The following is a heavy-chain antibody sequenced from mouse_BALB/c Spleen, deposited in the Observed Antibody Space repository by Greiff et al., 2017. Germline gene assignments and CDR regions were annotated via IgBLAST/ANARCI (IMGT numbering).Heavy chain of an antibody. Sequence: QVHVKQPGAELVKPGASVKLSCKASGYTFTSYWMHWVKQRPGQGLEWIGEIDPSDSYTNYNQKFKGKATLTVDKSSSTAYMQLSSLTSEDSAVYYCARARRRDYWGQGTTLTVSS. V-gene: IGHV1-69*02. CDR2: IDPSDSYT. D-gene: IGHD2-12*01. CDR3: ARARRRDY. J-gene: IGHJ2*01. CDR1: GYTFTSYW.